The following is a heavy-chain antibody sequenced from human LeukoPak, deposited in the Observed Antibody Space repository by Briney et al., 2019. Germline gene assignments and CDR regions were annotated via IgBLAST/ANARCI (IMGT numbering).Heavy chain of an antibody. V-gene: IGHV3-74*01. CDR1: GFTFSSNW. J-gene: IGHJ4*02. Sequence: GGSLRLSCAASGFTFSSNWMHWVRQAPGKGLVWVSRINEDGSTTNYADSVKGRFTISRDNAKNTLYLQMNSLRAEDTAVYYCARDAAAAGPGDYWGQGALVTVSS. CDR3: ARDAAAAGPGDY. D-gene: IGHD6-13*01. CDR2: INEDGSTT.